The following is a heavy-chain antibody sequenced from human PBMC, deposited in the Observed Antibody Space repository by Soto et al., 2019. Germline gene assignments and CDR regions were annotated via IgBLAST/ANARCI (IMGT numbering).Heavy chain of an antibody. CDR3: ARDSVYSGYDGFFDY. CDR2: IYSGGST. Sequence: PGGSLRLSCASSGFTVSSNYMSLVRQAPGKGLEWVSVIYSGGSTYYADSVKGRFTISRHNSKNTLYLQMNSLRAEDTAVYYCARDSVYSGYDGFFDYWGQGTLVTVSS. D-gene: IGHD5-12*01. V-gene: IGHV3-53*04. J-gene: IGHJ4*02. CDR1: GFTVSSNY.